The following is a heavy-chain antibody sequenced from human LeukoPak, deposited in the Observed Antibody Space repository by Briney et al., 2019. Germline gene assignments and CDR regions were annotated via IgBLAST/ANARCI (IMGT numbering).Heavy chain of an antibody. CDR3: ARGRDGYSYYFDY. CDR1: GFTFSSYW. J-gene: IGHJ4*02. D-gene: IGHD5-24*01. Sequence: GGSLRLSCAASGFTFSSYWMSWARRAPGKGLEWVANIKQDGSEKYYVDSVKGRFTISRDNAKNSLYLQMNSLRAEDTAVYYGARGRDGYSYYFDYWGQGTLVTVSS. V-gene: IGHV3-7*04. CDR2: IKQDGSEK.